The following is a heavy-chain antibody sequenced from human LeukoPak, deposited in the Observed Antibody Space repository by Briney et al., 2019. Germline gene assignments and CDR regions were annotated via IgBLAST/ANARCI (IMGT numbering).Heavy chain of an antibody. Sequence: GGSLRLSCAASGFTVSSNYMNWVRRAPGKGLEWVSVIYSGGSTYYADSVKGRFTISRDNSKNTLYLQMNSLRAEDTAVYYCATYSGYDLYYYYYYMDVWGKGTTVTVSS. J-gene: IGHJ6*03. V-gene: IGHV3-53*01. CDR1: GFTVSSNY. CDR2: IYSGGST. CDR3: ATYSGYDLYYYYYYMDV. D-gene: IGHD5-12*01.